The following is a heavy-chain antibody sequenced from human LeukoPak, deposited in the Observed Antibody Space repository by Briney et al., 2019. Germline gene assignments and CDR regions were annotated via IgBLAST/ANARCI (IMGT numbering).Heavy chain of an antibody. V-gene: IGHV4-59*01. CDR1: GASIRDYY. CDR2: LSYSGTT. J-gene: IGHJ6*03. CDR3: ARGRGDRGFYYYYVDV. Sequence: KPSAPLLLTCTFSGASIRDYYWSGFRPPPGEGLEWIGYLSYSGTTNYNPSLESRVTISEDTSKQVFSLHLNSVTAADTAMYYCARGRGDRGFYYYYVDVWGKGTAVTVSS. D-gene: IGHD2-21*02.